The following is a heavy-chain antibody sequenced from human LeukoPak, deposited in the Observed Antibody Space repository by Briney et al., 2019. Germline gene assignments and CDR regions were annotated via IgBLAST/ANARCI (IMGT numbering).Heavy chain of an antibody. CDR2: IYYSGST. V-gene: IGHV4-59*08. J-gene: IGHJ4*02. CDR3: ARLVDHDILTGYFDY. D-gene: IGHD3-9*01. CDR1: GGSISSYY. Sequence: SETLSLTCTVSGGSISSYYWSWIRQPPGKGLEWIGYIYYSGSTNYNPSLKSRVTISVDTSKNQFSLKLSSVTAADTAVYYCARLVDHDILTGYFDYWGQGTLVTVSS.